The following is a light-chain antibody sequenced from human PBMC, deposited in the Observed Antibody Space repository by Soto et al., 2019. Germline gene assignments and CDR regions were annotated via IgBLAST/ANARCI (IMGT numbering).Light chain of an antibody. Sequence: EIFMTQSPDTLSVSPGEKVILSCRASESVGSTLAWYQQKPGQAPRLLIRGASTRATGVPARFSGSGSGTEFTLPISSLQSEDFAVYYCQQYSTSLTFGGGTTLEIK. CDR2: GAS. CDR3: QQYSTSLT. V-gene: IGKV3-15*01. CDR1: ESVGST. J-gene: IGKJ4*02.